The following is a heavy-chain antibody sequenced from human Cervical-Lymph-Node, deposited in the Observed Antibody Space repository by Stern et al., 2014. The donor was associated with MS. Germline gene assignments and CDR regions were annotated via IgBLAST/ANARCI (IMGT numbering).Heavy chain of an antibody. J-gene: IGHJ5*02. CDR3: ARHSIKGYNCFDT. Sequence: QVQLVQSGAELKKPGASVKVSCKASGFALTSAGISWVRQAPGQGLEWMGGISAYNDNTNYAQRFQDRVNMTTDTSPSTAYMELRSLRSDDTAVYYCARHSIKGYNCFDTWGQGTLVTVSS. D-gene: IGHD1-14*01. V-gene: IGHV1-18*01. CDR2: ISAYNDNT. CDR1: GFALTSAG.